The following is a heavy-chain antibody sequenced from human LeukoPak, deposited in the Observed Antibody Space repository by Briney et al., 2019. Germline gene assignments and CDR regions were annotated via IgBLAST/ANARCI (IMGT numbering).Heavy chain of an antibody. Sequence: PGGSLRLSCAASGFTFSSYGMPWVRQAPGKGPEWVAVISYDGSNKYYADSVKGRFTISRDNSKNTLYLQMNSLRAEDTAVYYCAKGLGGNGVDYWGQGTLVTVSS. D-gene: IGHD4-23*01. CDR2: ISYDGSNK. CDR3: AKGLGGNGVDY. CDR1: GFTFSSYG. J-gene: IGHJ4*02. V-gene: IGHV3-30*18.